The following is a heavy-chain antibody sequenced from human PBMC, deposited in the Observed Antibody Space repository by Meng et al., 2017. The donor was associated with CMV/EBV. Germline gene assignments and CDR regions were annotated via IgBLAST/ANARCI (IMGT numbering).Heavy chain of an antibody. V-gene: IGHV1-18*01. J-gene: IGHJ6*02. CDR2: ITTYNGNT. Sequence: ASVTVSCKACGYKFTDCCITWVRPAPGQGLEGVGWITTYNGNTEYNQKFRDRVTMTTDTATNTAYLELRSLRSDDTAVYFCGRVFNWNRLRFYAMDVWGQGTTVTVSS. D-gene: IGHD2/OR15-2a*01. CDR1: GYKFTDCC. CDR3: GRVFNWNRLRFYAMDV.